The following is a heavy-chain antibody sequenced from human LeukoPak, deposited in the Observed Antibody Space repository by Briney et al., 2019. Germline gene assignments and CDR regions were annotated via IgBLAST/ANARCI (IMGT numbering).Heavy chain of an antibody. J-gene: IGHJ5*02. D-gene: IGHD4-17*01. CDR2: ISGSGAAT. CDR3: AKGDDFGES. V-gene: IGHV3-23*01. Sequence: PGGSLRLSCAVTGFTFNIYALSWVRQAPGKGVEWCSTISGSGAATYYVDSVKGRFTISRDNCKNTLYLKLNSLRAEDTAQYYCAKGDDFGESWGQGTLVTVSS. CDR1: GFTFNIYA.